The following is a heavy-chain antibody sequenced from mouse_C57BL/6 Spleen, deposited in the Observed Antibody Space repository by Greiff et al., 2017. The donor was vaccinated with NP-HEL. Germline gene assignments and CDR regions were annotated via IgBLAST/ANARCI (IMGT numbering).Heavy chain of an antibody. V-gene: IGHV1-85*01. J-gene: IGHJ1*03. CDR3: ASHYYGSTYWYFDV. Sequence: QVQLKESGPELVKPGASVKLSCKASGYTFTSYDINWVKQRPGQGLEWIGWIYPRDGSTKYNEKFKGKATLTVDTSSSTAYMELHSLTSEDSAVYFCASHYYGSTYWYFDVWGTGTTVTVSS. CDR1: GYTFTSYD. CDR2: IYPRDGST. D-gene: IGHD1-1*01.